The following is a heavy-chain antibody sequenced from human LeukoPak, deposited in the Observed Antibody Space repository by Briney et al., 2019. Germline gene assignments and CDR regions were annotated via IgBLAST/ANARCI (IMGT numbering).Heavy chain of an antibody. D-gene: IGHD2-2*01. CDR3: ATIVVPAAIGVLAFDV. J-gene: IGHJ3*01. CDR1: GYTFIGYY. V-gene: IGHV1-2*02. Sequence: GASVKVSCKASGYTFIGYYLHWVRPAPGQGLEWMGWINPNSGDTNYEQKVQGRVTMTRDTSISTAFMELSSLRSDDPAVYYCATIVVPAAIGVLAFDVWGPGTLVTVS. CDR2: INPNSGDT.